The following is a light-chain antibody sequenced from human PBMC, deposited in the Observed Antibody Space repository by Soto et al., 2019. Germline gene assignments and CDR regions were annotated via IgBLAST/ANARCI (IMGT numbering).Light chain of an antibody. CDR1: QSVISTY. J-gene: IGKJ1*01. CDR2: GAS. CDR3: QQYGSSRWT. Sequence: EIVLTQSPGTLSLSPGERATLSCRASQSVISTYLAWYQPKPGQAPRLLIYGASSRATGIPDRFRGSGSGTDFILTITRLEPEDFAVYYCQQYGSSRWTFGQGTKVDIK. V-gene: IGKV3-20*01.